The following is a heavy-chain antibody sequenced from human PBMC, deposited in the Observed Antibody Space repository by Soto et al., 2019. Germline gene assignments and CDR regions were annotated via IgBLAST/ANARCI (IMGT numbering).Heavy chain of an antibody. J-gene: IGHJ4*02. D-gene: IGHD2-15*01. CDR3: ARGRFGGPSGYCSGGSCYAGDFDY. CDR1: GGSFSGYY. CDR2: INHSGST. V-gene: IGHV4-34*01. Sequence: SETLSLTCAVYGGSFSGYYWSWIRQPPGKGLEWIGEINHSGSTNYNPSLKSRVTISVDTSKNQFSLKLSSVTAADTAVYYCARGRFGGPSGYCSGGSCYAGDFDYWGQGTLVTVSS.